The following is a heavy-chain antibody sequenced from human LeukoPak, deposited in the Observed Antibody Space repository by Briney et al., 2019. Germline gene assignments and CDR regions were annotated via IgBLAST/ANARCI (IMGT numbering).Heavy chain of an antibody. CDR2: IYHSGST. D-gene: IGHD4-17*01. V-gene: IGHV4-30-2*01. CDR3: ARAFYGDYFDY. CDR1: GGSISSGGYS. J-gene: IGHJ4*02. Sequence: SQTLSLTCAVSGGSISSGGYSWSWIRQPPGKGLEWIGYIYHSGSTYYNPSLKSRVSISIDRSKNQFSLKLSSVTAADTAVYHCARAFYGDYFDYWGQGTLVTVSS.